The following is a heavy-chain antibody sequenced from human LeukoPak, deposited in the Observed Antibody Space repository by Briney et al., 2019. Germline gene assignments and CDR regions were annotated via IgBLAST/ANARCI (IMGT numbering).Heavy chain of an antibody. CDR1: GGSLRRGGYY. CDR2: TSYSEGT. Sequence: PSETLSLTWTVSGGSLRRGGYYWNWIRQHPGKGPEWIGFTSYSEGTYYNPSLMSRITISVDRSQNQFSLKMRDVTAADTAVYFCATADWESFYFDSWGQGALVAVSS. V-gene: IGHV4-31*02. CDR3: ATADWESFYFDS. D-gene: IGHD1-26*01. J-gene: IGHJ4*02.